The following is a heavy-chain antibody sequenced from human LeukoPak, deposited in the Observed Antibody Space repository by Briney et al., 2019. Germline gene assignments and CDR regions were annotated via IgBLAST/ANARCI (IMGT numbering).Heavy chain of an antibody. D-gene: IGHD3-22*01. CDR3: ARNFRPYYDSSGYFDAFDI. CDR1: GGTFSSYA. Sequence: ASVKVSCKASGGTFSSYAISWVRQAPGQGLEWMGGIIPIFGTANYAQKFQGRVTITADESTSTAYMELSSLRSEDTAVYYCARNFRPYYDSSGYFDAFDIWGQGTMVTVSS. CDR2: IIPIFGTA. J-gene: IGHJ3*02. V-gene: IGHV1-69*01.